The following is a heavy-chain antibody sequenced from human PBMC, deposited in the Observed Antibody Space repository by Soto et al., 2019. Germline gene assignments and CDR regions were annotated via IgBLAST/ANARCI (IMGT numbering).Heavy chain of an antibody. CDR3: AKDWIITMIVVVPNPQFDD. V-gene: IGHV3-23*01. Sequence: PGGSLRLSCAASGFTFSSYAMSWVRQAPGKGLEWVSAISGSGGSTYYADSVKGRFTISRDNSKNTLYLQMNSLRAEDTAVYYCAKDWIITMIVVVPNPQFDDWGQGTLVTVSS. J-gene: IGHJ4*02. CDR1: GFTFSSYA. D-gene: IGHD3-22*01. CDR2: ISGSGGST.